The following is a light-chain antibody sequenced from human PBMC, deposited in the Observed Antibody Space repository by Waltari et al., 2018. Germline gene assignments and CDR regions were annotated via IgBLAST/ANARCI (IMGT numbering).Light chain of an antibody. J-gene: IGKJ1*01. CDR2: GAS. V-gene: IGKV3-20*01. CDR3: QQYGSLWT. Sequence: EIVLTQSPGTLSLSPGERATLSCRASPSVSSSYLAWSQQKPGQAPRLLIYGASSRATGIPDRFSGSGSGTDFTLTISRLEPEDFAVYYCQQYGSLWTFGQGTKVEIK. CDR1: PSVSSSY.